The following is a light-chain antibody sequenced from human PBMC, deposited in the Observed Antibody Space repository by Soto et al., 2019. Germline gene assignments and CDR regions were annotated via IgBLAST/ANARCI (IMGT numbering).Light chain of an antibody. J-gene: IGLJ7*01. CDR2: EDH. CDR1: SGSIADYY. Sequence: NFMLTQPHSVSESPGKTVTISCTRSSGSIADYYVQWYQRRPGSSPTTVIYEDHQRPSGVPDRFSGSIDSSSNSASLTISGLKAEDEADYYCQSYDDTNEVVFGGGTQLTVL. V-gene: IGLV6-57*01. CDR3: QSYDDTNEVV.